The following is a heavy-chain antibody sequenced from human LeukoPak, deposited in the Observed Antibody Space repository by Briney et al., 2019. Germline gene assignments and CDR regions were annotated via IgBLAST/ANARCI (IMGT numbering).Heavy chain of an antibody. V-gene: IGHV1-18*01. J-gene: IGHJ6*02. D-gene: IGHD3-22*01. CDR2: ISAYNGNT. CDR1: GYTFTSYG. Sequence: ASVTVSCTASGYTFTSYGISWVRQAPGQGLEWMGWISAYNGNTNYAQKLQGRVTMTTDTSTSTAYMELRSLRSDDTAVYYCARDYVPSITMIVVSPHYGMDVWGQGTTVTVSS. CDR3: ARDYVPSITMIVVSPHYGMDV.